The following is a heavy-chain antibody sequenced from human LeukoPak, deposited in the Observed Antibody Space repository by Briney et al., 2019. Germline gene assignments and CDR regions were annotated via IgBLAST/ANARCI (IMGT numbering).Heavy chain of an antibody. V-gene: IGHV4-4*07. Sequence: SETLSPTCTVSGGSISSYYWSWIRQPAGKGLEWIGRIYTSGSTNYNPSLKSRVTMSVDTSKNQFSLKLSSVTAADTAVYYCAKDNYSNYGGWFDPWGQGTLVTVSS. CDR3: AKDNYSNYGGWFDP. CDR2: IYTSGST. J-gene: IGHJ5*02. CDR1: GGSISSYY. D-gene: IGHD4-11*01.